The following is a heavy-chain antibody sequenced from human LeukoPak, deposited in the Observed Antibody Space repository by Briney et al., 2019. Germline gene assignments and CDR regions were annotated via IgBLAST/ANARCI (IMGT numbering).Heavy chain of an antibody. V-gene: IGHV3-15*01. D-gene: IGHD6-19*01. CDR3: TTGEAYSSGHFDY. CDR2: IKSKTDGGTT. CDR1: GFTFSNAW. J-gene: IGHJ4*02. Sequence: PGGSLRLSCAASGFTFSNAWMSWVRQAPGKGLEWVGRIKSKTDGGTTDYAAPEKGRSTISRDDSKNTLYLQMNSLKSEDTAVYYGTTGEAYSSGHFDYWGQGTLVTVSS.